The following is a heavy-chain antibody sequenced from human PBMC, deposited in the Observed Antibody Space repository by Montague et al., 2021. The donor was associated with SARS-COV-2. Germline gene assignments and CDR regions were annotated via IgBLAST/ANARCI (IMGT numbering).Heavy chain of an antibody. CDR3: ARHPIGSFPRYGMDV. J-gene: IGHJ6*02. V-gene: IGHV4-59*08. CDR1: GGSISSYY. D-gene: IGHD2-15*01. CDR2: IYYSGST. Sequence: SETLSLTCTVSGGSISSYYWSWIRQPPGEGLEWIGYIYYSGSTNYNPSLKSRVTISVDTSKNQFSLELSSVTAADTAVYYCARHPIGSFPRYGMDVWGQGTTVTVSS.